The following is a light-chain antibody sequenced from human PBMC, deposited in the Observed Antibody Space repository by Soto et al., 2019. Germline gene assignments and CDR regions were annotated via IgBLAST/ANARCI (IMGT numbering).Light chain of an antibody. CDR2: EGS. Sequence: QSALTQPASVSGSPGQSSTISGTGTSSDVGSNNLVSWYQTHPGKAPKLMIYEGSKRPSGVSNRFSGSKSGNTASLTISALQAEDEAAYYWCSYAGSSTWVFGGGTKLTVL. J-gene: IGLJ3*02. CDR3: CSYAGSSTWV. V-gene: IGLV2-23*01. CDR1: SSDVGSNNL.